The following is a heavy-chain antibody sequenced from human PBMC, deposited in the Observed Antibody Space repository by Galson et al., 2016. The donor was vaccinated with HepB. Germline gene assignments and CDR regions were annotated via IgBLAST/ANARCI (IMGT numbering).Heavy chain of an antibody. Sequence: YTFINYAISWVRQAPGQGLEWMGWINPYTGHTKYAQKLQGRVIMTTDTSTSTAYMELRSLRSDDTAVYYCARDVQEGFDIWGQGTLVTVSS. V-gene: IGHV1-18*04. CDR2: INPYTGHT. CDR1: YTFINYA. CDR3: ARDVQEGFDI. J-gene: IGHJ3*02.